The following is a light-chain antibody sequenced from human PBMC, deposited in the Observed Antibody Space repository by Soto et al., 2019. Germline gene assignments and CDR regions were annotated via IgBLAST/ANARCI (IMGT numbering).Light chain of an antibody. Sequence: EIVLTQSPGTLSLSPGERATLSCRASQSVSSSYFAWYQQKPGQAPSLLIYGASRRATGITDRFSGSGSVKDSTLTISSLGLEDFAVFYFQEYGRSLFTFSPVTKVDIK. J-gene: IGKJ3*01. CDR3: QEYGRSLFT. CDR1: QSVSSSY. V-gene: IGKV3-20*01. CDR2: GAS.